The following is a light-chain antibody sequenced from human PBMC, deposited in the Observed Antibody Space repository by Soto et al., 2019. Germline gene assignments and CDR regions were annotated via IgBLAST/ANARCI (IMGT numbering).Light chain of an antibody. CDR1: QSISSW. CDR2: KES. CDR3: KQSYSTPIT. V-gene: IGKV1-5*03. Sequence: IQMTQSPTTLSASVGDRVNNSCRASQSISSWLAWYQQKAGEDTKILMYKESTLDSGVQSRFSGSGSGTEFTLTISSMQPEDFATYYCKQSYSTPITFGQGTRLEIK. J-gene: IGKJ5*01.